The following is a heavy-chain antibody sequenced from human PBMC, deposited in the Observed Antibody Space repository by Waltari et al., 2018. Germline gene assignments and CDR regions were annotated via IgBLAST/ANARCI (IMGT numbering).Heavy chain of an antibody. Sequence: QVQLQESGPGMVKPSETLSLTCAVSGYSISSSSSRGWIRQPPGKGLEWIGSIYHSGSTYYNPSLKSRVTISVDTSKNQFSLKLSSVTAADTAVYYCARQRGYPPSYNWFDPWGQGTLVTASS. CDR2: IYHSGST. CDR3: ARQRGYPPSYNWFDP. V-gene: IGHV4-38-2*01. D-gene: IGHD1-1*01. CDR1: GYSISSSSS. J-gene: IGHJ5*02.